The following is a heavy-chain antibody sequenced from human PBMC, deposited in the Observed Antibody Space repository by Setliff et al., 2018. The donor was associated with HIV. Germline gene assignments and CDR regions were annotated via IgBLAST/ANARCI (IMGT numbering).Heavy chain of an antibody. CDR2: INQDGSVT. V-gene: IGHV3-7*03. D-gene: IGHD6-19*01. Sequence: GSLRLSCAASGFTFSTYWMSWVRQTPGKGLEFVANINQDGSVTNYVDSVKGRFTISRDNARNLVYLQMSSLRAEDTAAYYCARDPGSSSFDYWGQGAPVTVSS. CDR3: ARDPGSSSFDY. CDR1: GFTFSTYW. J-gene: IGHJ4*02.